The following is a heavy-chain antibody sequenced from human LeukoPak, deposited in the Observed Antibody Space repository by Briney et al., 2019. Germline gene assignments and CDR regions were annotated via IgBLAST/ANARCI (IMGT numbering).Heavy chain of an antibody. CDR1: GFTFSNAW. J-gene: IGHJ4*02. D-gene: IGHD5-12*01. V-gene: IGHV3-7*01. CDR3: ARDPIYSGYAYFDY. Sequence: GGSLRLSCAASGFTFSNAWMSWVRQAPGKGLECLANIKEDGSETYYADSVKGRFTISRDNPKNLLFLQINSLRVEDTAVYYCARDPIYSGYAYFDYWGQGTLVTVSS. CDR2: IKEDGSET.